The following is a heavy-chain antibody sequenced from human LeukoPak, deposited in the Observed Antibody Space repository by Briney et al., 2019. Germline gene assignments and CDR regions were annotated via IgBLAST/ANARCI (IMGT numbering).Heavy chain of an antibody. J-gene: IGHJ3*02. CDR3: ARVRVVWDLDDAFDI. Sequence: GGSLRLSCAASGFTFSSYWMHWVRQAPGKGLEWVSGINWIGGSTAYADSVKGRFTISRDNADNSLYLQMNSLRVEDTALYYCARVRVVWDLDDAFDIWGQGTMVTVSS. V-gene: IGHV3-20*04. D-gene: IGHD1-26*01. CDR2: INWIGGST. CDR1: GFTFSSYW.